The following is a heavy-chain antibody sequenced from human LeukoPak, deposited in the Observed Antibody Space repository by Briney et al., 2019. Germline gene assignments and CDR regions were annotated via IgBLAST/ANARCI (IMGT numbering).Heavy chain of an antibody. CDR1: GGSISSYY. Sequence: PSETLSHTCTVSGGSISSYYWSWIRQPPGKGLEWIGYIYYSGSTNYNPSLKSRVTISVDTSKNQFSLKLSSVTAADTAVYYCARGGDYGSAYDYFRYWGQGTLVSVSS. V-gene: IGHV4-59*12. CDR2: IYYSGST. J-gene: IGHJ4*02. CDR3: ARGGDYGSAYDYFRY. D-gene: IGHD5-12*01.